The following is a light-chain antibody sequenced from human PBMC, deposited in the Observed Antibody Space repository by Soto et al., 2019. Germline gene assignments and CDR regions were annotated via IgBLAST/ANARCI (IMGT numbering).Light chain of an antibody. CDR1: SSNIGAGYH. Sequence: QLVLTQPPSVSGAPGQRVTISCTGSSSNIGAGYHVHWYQQLPGTAPKLLIYGNSNLPSGVPDRFSGSKSGTSASLAITGLQAEDEADYYCQSYDSSLSGSVFGGGTKLTVL. J-gene: IGLJ3*02. CDR2: GNS. CDR3: QSYDSSLSGSV. V-gene: IGLV1-40*01.